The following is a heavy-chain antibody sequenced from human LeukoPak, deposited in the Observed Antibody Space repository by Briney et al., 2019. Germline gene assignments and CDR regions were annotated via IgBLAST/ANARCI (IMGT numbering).Heavy chain of an antibody. V-gene: IGHV1-69*01. J-gene: IGHJ4*02. Sequence: SVKVSCKASGGTFSSYAISWVRQAPGQGLEWMGGIIPIFGTANYAQKFQGRVTITADESTSTAYMELSSPRSEDTAVYYCARSPRAMAIFDYWGQGTLVTVSS. D-gene: IGHD5-18*01. CDR1: GGTFSSYA. CDR2: IIPIFGTA. CDR3: ARSPRAMAIFDY.